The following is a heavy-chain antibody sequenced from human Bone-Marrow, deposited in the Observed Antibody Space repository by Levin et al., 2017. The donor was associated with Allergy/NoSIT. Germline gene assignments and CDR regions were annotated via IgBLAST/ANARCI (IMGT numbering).Heavy chain of an antibody. CDR2: INADTGTT. V-gene: IGHV1-3*01. CDR3: ARDLGWDCTGTSCSNNWFDP. D-gene: IGHD2-8*02. CDR1: GYTFTDYA. J-gene: IGHJ5*02. Sequence: ASVKVSCKTSGYTFTDYAMHWVRQAPGQGLEWMGWINADTGTTKYSGNFQGRVTITRDTSANTAYMEVSSLRSEDTAVYYCARDLGWDCTGTSCSNNWFDPWGQGTLVTVSS.